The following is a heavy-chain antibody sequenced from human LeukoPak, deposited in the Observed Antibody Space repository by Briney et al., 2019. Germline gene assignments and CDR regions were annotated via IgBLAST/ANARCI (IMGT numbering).Heavy chain of an antibody. CDR1: GFTFSSYA. CDR3: AKVSQLGSGPKNFQH. J-gene: IGHJ1*01. Sequence: GGSLRLSCAASGFTFSSYAMSWFRQAPGKGLEWVSGISGSGGSTYYADSVKGRFTISRDNSKNTLYLQMNSLRAEDTAVYYCAKVSQLGSGPKNFQHWGQGTLVTVSS. D-gene: IGHD6-19*01. CDR2: ISGSGGST. V-gene: IGHV3-23*01.